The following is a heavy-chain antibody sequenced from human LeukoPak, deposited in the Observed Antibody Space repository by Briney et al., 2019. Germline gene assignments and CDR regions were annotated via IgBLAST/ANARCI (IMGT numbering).Heavy chain of an antibody. V-gene: IGHV4-30-4*01. CDR3: XXXGXXXSYGGXXXXFDY. CDR2: XXXSGST. Sequence: SETLSLTCTVSGGSISSGDYYWSWIRRPPGKGLEWIGYXXXSGSTYYNSSLKSRVTISVDTSKNQFSLKLTSVTAADTAVYXXXXXGXXXSYGGXXXXFDYWGQGTLVTVSS. CDR1: GGSISSGDYY. D-gene: IGHD3-16*01. J-gene: IGHJ4*02.